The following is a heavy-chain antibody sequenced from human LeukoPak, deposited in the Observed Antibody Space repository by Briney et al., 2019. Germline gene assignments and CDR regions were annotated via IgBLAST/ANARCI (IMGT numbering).Heavy chain of an antibody. J-gene: IGHJ4*02. Sequence: SETLSLTCTVSGGSISSSSYYWSWIRQPPGKGLEWIGYIYYSGSTNYNPSLKSRVTISVDTSKNQFSLKLSSVTAADTAVYYCARASYDSSGLYFDYWGQGTLVTVSS. V-gene: IGHV4-61*01. CDR3: ARASYDSSGLYFDY. D-gene: IGHD3-22*01. CDR1: GGSISSSSYY. CDR2: IYYSGST.